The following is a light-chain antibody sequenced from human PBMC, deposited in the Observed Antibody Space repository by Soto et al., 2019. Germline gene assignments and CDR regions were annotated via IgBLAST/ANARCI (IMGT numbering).Light chain of an antibody. CDR1: SSDVGGYNY. CDR2: EVS. V-gene: IGLV2-14*01. J-gene: IGLJ1*01. Sequence: QSALTQPASVSGSPGQSITISCTGTSSDVGGYNYVSWYQQQAGKAPKLIIHEVSNRPSGVSNRFSGSKSGNTASLTISGRQAEDEADYYCDSYPSSRAYVFGIGTQLTVL. CDR3: DSYPSSRAYV.